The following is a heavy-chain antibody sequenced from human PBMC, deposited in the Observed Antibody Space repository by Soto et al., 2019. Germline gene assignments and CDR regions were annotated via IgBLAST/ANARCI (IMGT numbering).Heavy chain of an antibody. Sequence: QVQLVQSGAEVKEPGASVTVSCRASGDRFTDYYMHWVRQAPGQGLEWMGWINPNSGVTKYAQKFQGWVTMTRETYIRTVYMQLSRLGFDDTAIYYCARESGGATATLDYYYFYMDVWGTGTTVTVSS. CDR3: ARESGGATATLDYYYFYMDV. D-gene: IGHD5-12*01. V-gene: IGHV1-2*04. CDR2: INPNSGVT. J-gene: IGHJ6*03. CDR1: GDRFTDYY.